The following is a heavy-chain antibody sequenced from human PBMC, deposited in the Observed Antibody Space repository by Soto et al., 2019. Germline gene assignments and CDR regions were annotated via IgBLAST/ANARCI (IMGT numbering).Heavy chain of an antibody. V-gene: IGHV3-23*01. CDR2: ISASGGTT. CDR1: GFTFSSYA. CDR3: AKPLVAAAWYYFDY. Sequence: EVQLLESGGGLVQPGGSLRLSCAASGFTFSSYAMSWVRQAPGKGLEWVSAISASGGTTYYADSVRARFTISRDNSKNTLYLPMNSLGAEDTAVFYCAKPLVAAAWYYFDYWGRGTLVTVSS. J-gene: IGHJ4*02. D-gene: IGHD6-13*01.